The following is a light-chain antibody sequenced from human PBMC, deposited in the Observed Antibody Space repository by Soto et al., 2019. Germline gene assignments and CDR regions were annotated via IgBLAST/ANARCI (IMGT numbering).Light chain of an antibody. Sequence: QSALTQPRSVSGSPGQSVTISCTGTKSDVGGYNYVSWYQQHPGEAPKFMIYDVSKRPSGVPDRFSGSKSGNTASLTISGLQAEDEADYYCCSYAGSYSYVFGTGTKVTVL. J-gene: IGLJ1*01. V-gene: IGLV2-11*01. CDR1: KSDVGGYNY. CDR3: CSYAGSYSYV. CDR2: DVS.